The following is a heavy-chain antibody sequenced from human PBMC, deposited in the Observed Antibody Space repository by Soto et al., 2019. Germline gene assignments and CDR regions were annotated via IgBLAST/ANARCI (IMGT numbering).Heavy chain of an antibody. J-gene: IGHJ6*02. CDR1: GYTFTTYG. CDR2: ISAYNDNT. Sequence: QVQLVQSGAEVKKPGASVKVSCKASGYTFTTYGISWVRQAPGQGLEWMGWISAYNDNTNYAQKLQGRVTMTTDTSTSTAYMELRSLRSDDTAVYYCARIMTLNKQVPGGYYSGMDVWGQGTTVTVSS. D-gene: IGHD2-8*01. V-gene: IGHV1-18*01. CDR3: ARIMTLNKQVPGGYYSGMDV.